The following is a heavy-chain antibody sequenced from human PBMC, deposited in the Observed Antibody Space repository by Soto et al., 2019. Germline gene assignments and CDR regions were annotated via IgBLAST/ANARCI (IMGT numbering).Heavy chain of an antibody. CDR3: ARAPPLRFLEWPHYFDY. J-gene: IGHJ4*02. D-gene: IGHD3-3*01. V-gene: IGHV1-69*13. Sequence: SVKVSCKASGGTFSSYAISWVRQAPGQGLEWMGGIIPIFGTANYAQKFQGRVTITADESTSTAYMELSSLRSEDTAVYYCARAPPLRFLEWPHYFDYWGQGTLVTVSS. CDR2: IIPIFGTA. CDR1: GGTFSSYA.